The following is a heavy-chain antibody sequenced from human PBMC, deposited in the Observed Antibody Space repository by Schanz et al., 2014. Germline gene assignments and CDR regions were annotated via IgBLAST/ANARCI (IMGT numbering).Heavy chain of an antibody. CDR1: GYSFTDYA. CDR2: ISGYNGDT. J-gene: IGHJ6*02. CDR3: VRDAGWAFGDYHGMDV. Sequence: QVQLVQSGVEVKRPGASVRVSCKASGYSFTDYAIHWVRQAPGQGLEWMGRISGYNGDTNYAPKFQDRVTMTTDTSTGITSLELRNLKSDDTAVYYCVRDAGWAFGDYHGMDVWGQGTSVTVSS. V-gene: IGHV1-18*01. D-gene: IGHD3-10*01.